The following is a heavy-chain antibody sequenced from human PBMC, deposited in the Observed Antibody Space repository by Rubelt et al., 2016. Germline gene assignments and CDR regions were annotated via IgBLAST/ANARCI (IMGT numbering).Heavy chain of an antibody. D-gene: IGHD2-8*01. CDR3: ARVPNCTNGVCYYYFDY. J-gene: IGHJ4*02. CDR1: GGSISSYY. Sequence: QVQLQESGPGLVKPSETLSLTCTVSGGSISSYYWSWIRQPPGKGLEWIGYIYYSGSTNYNPSLKSRVTISVDTSKNQFCRKLSSVTAADTAGYYCARVPNCTNGVCYYYFDYWGQGTLVTVSS. V-gene: IGHV4-59*01. CDR2: IYYSGST.